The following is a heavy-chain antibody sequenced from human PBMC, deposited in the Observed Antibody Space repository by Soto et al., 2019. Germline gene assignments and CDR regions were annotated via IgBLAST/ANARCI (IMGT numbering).Heavy chain of an antibody. V-gene: IGHV3-21*06. CDR1: GFNFKRFT. Sequence: PGGSLRLSCAASGFNFKRFTMAWVRQSPEKGLEWVASISSSGNYRYYADSVRARFTISRDDSKTSVYLEMNSLRGEDAAVYYCAREKEELVIQSFYGLDLWGPGTTVTVSS. D-gene: IGHD2-21*01. CDR3: AREKEELVIQSFYGLDL. J-gene: IGHJ6*02. CDR2: ISSSGNYR.